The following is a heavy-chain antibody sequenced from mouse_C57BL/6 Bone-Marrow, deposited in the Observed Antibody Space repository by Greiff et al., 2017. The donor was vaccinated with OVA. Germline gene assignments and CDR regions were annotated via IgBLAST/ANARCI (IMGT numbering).Heavy chain of an antibody. CDR3: ARRGHYYGSSPFVY. J-gene: IGHJ3*01. D-gene: IGHD1-1*01. CDR1: GYTFTSYW. CDR2: IDPSDSYT. V-gene: IGHV1-59*01. Sequence: QVQLQQPGAELVRPGPSVKLSCKASGYTFTSYWMHWVKQRPGQGLEWIGVIDPSDSYTNYNQKFKGKATLTVDTSSSTAYMQLSSLTSEDSAVYYCARRGHYYGSSPFVYWGQGTLVTVSA.